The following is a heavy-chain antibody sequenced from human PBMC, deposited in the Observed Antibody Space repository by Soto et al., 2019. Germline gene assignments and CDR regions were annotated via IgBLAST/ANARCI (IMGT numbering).Heavy chain of an antibody. CDR3: AKKVNSGPGSQYFDY. CDR1: GFIFSSYS. V-gene: IGHV3-23*01. CDR2: FRTGGDDGTT. J-gene: IGHJ4*02. Sequence: GGSLRLSCAASGFIFSSYSMSWVRQAPGKGLEWVSGFRTGGDDGTTYYADSVKGRFTISRDNSKNTLFLQMNSLRAEDTAIYYCAKKVNSGPGSQYFDYWGQGTLVTVSS. D-gene: IGHD3-10*01.